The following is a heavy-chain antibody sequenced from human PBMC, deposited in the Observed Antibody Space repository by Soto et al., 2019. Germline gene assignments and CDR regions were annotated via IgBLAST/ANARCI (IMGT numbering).Heavy chain of an antibody. V-gene: IGHV1-69*01. CDR1: GGTFSSYA. CDR2: IIPIFGTA. D-gene: IGHD3-10*01. J-gene: IGHJ5*02. CDR3: ARVKRGFTMVRGVILQTASNWFDP. Sequence: QVQLVQSGAEVKKPGSSVKVSCKASGGTFSSYAISWVRQAPGQGLEWMGGIIPIFGTANYAQKFQGRVTMTADESTSTAYMELSSLRSEDTAVYYCARVKRGFTMVRGVILQTASNWFDPWGQGTLVTVSS.